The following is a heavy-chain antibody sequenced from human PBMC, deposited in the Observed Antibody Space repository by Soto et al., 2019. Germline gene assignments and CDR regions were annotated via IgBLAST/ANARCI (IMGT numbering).Heavy chain of an antibody. D-gene: IGHD2-15*01. Sequence: EVQLVESGGGFVEPGGSLRLSCAASGFTFSSAWMTWVRQAPGKGLEWVGRVKRKADGGTIDYAAPVKGRFSVSRDDSEHTLHLHIRSLHSDDTAMYYCVSALPGVRIIWGFDYWGQGTLVTVS. V-gene: IGHV3-15*07. CDR2: VKRKADGGTI. CDR1: GFTFSSAW. CDR3: VSALPGVRIIWGFDY. J-gene: IGHJ4*02.